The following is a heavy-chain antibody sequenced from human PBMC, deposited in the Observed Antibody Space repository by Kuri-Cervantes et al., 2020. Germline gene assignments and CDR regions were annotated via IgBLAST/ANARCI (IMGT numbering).Heavy chain of an antibody. D-gene: IGHD3-3*01. J-gene: IGHJ4*02. V-gene: IGHV4-39*01. CDR1: GGSISSSSYY. Sequence: GSLRLSCTVPGGSISSSSYYWGWIRQPPGKGLEWIGSIYYSGSTCYNPSLKSRVTISVDTSKNQFSLKLSSVTAADTAVYYCARHYDFWSDYYDYWGQGTLVTVSS. CDR3: ARHYDFWSDYYDY. CDR2: IYYSGST.